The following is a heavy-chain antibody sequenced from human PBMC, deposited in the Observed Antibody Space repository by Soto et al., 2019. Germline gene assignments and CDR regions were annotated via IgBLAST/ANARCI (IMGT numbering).Heavy chain of an antibody. V-gene: IGHV1-2*02. D-gene: IGHD6-19*01. CDR2: INPATGAA. J-gene: IGHJ3*02. CDR1: GYPVTAYY. Sequence: VQSGAVVKKPGASVTVSCSASGYPVTAYYMHWVRQAPGRGLEWMGGINPATGAAKYTQTVLGRVNMTRDTTTRTTLMELSLLTSEDTAVFYCARRGAGGVAGSSAFDMWGQGTLVTVSS. CDR3: ARRGAGGVAGSSAFDM.